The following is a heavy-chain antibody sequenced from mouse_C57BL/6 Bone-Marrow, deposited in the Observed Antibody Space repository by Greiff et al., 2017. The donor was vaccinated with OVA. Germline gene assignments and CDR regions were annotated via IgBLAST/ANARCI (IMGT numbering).Heavy chain of an antibody. J-gene: IGHJ2*01. CDR2: ISSGGSYI. CDR1: GFTFSSYG. Sequence: EVKLVESGGDLVKPGGSLKLSCAASGFTFSSYGMSWVRQTPDKRLEWVATISSGGSYIYSPDSVKGRFTFSRDNAKNTLYLQMSSLKSEDTAMYYCARHGDYGSFFDYWGQGTTLTVSS. V-gene: IGHV5-6*02. D-gene: IGHD1-1*01. CDR3: ARHGDYGSFFDY.